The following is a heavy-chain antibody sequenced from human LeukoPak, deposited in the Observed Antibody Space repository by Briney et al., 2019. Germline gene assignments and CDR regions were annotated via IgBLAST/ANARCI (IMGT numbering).Heavy chain of an antibody. CDR2: INPNSGGT. CDR1: GYTFTGYY. D-gene: IGHD3-9*01. J-gene: IGHJ4*02. CDR3: ARDHMSKYYDILTGYYGGGDY. V-gene: IGHV1-2*02. Sequence: ASVKVSCKASGYTFTGYYMHWVRQAPGQGLEWMGWINPNSGGTNYAQKFQGRVTMTRDTSISTAYMELSRLRSDDTAVYYCARDHMSKYYDILTGYYGGGDYWGQGTLVTVSS.